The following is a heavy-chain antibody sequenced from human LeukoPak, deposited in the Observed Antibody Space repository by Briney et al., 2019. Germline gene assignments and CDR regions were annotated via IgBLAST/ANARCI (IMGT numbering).Heavy chain of an antibody. V-gene: IGHV3-30-3*01. D-gene: IGHD2-15*01. Sequence: GRSLRLSCAASGFTFISYTMHWVRQAPGKGLELVAVISYHGCNKYHADPVKGRFTISRDNSKSTLYLQMNSLRAEDTAVYYCAREFYRAATSDYWGQGTLVTVCS. CDR2: ISYHGCNK. J-gene: IGHJ4*02. CDR1: GFTFISYT. CDR3: AREFYRAATSDY.